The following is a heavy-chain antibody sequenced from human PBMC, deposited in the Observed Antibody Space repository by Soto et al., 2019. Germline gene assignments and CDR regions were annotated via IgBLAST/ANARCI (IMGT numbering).Heavy chain of an antibody. CDR2: INSDGSST. V-gene: IGHV3-74*01. CDR1: GFTFSSYW. J-gene: IGHJ4*02. CDR3: VRDAAWSGYVDY. D-gene: IGHD3-10*01. Sequence: EVQVVESGGGLVQPGGSLRLSCAASGFTFSSYWMHWVRHAPGKGLVWVSRINSDGSSTNYADSVKGRFTISSDSAKNTLYLQMNSLTAEDTAVYYCVRDAAWSGYVDYWGQGTLVTVYS.